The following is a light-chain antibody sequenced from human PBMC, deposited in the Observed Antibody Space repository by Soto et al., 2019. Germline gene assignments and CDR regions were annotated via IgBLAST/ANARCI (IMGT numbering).Light chain of an antibody. J-gene: IGKJ1*01. CDR2: DAS. CDR1: QSVNSQ. Sequence: EIVLTQSPATLSLSPGERATLSCRASQSVNSQLAWYQQKPGQAPRLLVYDASTRATGIPARFSGSGSGTDFTLTISSLEPEDFAVYYCQQRSNWPPWTFGQGTKVEIK. V-gene: IGKV3-11*01. CDR3: QQRSNWPPWT.